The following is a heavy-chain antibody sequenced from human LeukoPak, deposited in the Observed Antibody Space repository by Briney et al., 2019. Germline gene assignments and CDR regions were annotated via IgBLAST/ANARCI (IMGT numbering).Heavy chain of an antibody. CDR3: ASGPEGPLYYYGMDV. CDR2: IIPIFGTA. Sequence: SVKVSCKASGGTFSSYAISWVRQAPGQGLEWMGGIIPIFGTANYAQKFQGRVTITADESTSTAYMELSSLRSEDTAVYYCASGPEGPLYYYGMDVWGQRTTVTVSS. CDR1: GGTFSSYA. J-gene: IGHJ6*02. V-gene: IGHV1-69*13. D-gene: IGHD1-14*01.